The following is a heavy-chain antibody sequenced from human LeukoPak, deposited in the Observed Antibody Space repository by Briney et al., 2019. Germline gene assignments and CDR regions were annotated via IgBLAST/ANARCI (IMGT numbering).Heavy chain of an antibody. CDR2: IIPILGIA. J-gene: IGHJ4*02. CDR1: GGTFSSYA. V-gene: IGHV1-69*04. CDR3: ARASPVAGTSFDY. Sequence: SVKVSCKASGGTFSSYAISWVRQAPGQGLEWMGRIIPILGIANYAQKFQGRVTITADKSTSTAYMELSSLRSEDTAVYYCARASPVAGTSFDYWGQGTLVTVSS. D-gene: IGHD6-19*01.